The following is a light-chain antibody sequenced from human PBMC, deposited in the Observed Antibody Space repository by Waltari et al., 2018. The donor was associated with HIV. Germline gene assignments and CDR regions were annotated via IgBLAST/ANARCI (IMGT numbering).Light chain of an antibody. Sequence: SYVLTQAPSVSVSPGQTATMSCGTLGTYSVQWYRQKPGRAPVLVVSDDNERFAGTPARMSGANSGSRATLTISSVEAGDEAVYYCQVWDRSYKEAVFGGGT. CDR1: TLGTYS. V-gene: IGLV3-21*02. CDR3: QVWDRSYKEAV. CDR2: DDN. J-gene: IGLJ2*01.